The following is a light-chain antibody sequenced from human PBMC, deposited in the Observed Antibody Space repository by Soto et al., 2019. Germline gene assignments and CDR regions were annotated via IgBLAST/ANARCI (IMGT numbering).Light chain of an antibody. CDR2: EVS. CDR1: SSDVGGYNY. V-gene: IGLV2-14*01. Sequence: QSVLTQPASVSGSPGQSITISCTGTSSDVGGYNYVSWYQQHPGKAPKLMIYEVSNRPSGVSNRFSGSKSGNTASLTISGLQAEDEADYYCNSYTSGTTRYVFGTGTKVTVL. J-gene: IGLJ1*01. CDR3: NSYTSGTTRYV.